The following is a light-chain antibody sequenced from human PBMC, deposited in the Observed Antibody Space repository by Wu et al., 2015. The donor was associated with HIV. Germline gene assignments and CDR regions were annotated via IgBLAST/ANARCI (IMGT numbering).Light chain of an antibody. J-gene: IGKJ1*01. Sequence: EIVLTQSPSTLSLSPGERATLSCRASQSVNNIYLAWYQQKPGQAPRLLIYGASNRAAGIPTRFSGSGFGTDFTLTISSLEPEDFAVYYCHQRTTWPRTFGQGTKVEVK. V-gene: IGKV3-11*01. CDR1: QSVNNIY. CDR2: GAS. CDR3: HQRTTWPRT.